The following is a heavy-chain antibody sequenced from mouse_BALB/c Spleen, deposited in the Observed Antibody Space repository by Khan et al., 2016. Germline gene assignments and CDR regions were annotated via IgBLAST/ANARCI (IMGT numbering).Heavy chain of an antibody. D-gene: IGHD1-1*01. CDR2: ISSGSSTI. CDR3: ARRENYGYTIDY. CDR1: GFTFSSFG. Sequence: EVELVESGGGLVQPGGSRKLSCAASGFTFSSFGMHWVRQAPEKGLEWVAYISSGSSTIYYVDTVKGRFTISRDNPKNTLFLQMTSLRSEDTAMYYCARRENYGYTIDYWGQGTSVTVSS. J-gene: IGHJ4*01. V-gene: IGHV5-17*02.